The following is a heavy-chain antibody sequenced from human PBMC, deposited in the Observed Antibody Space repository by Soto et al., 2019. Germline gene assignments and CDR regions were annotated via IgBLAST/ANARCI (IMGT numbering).Heavy chain of an antibody. CDR3: ARDQTGITTTGGGRIDH. V-gene: IGHV3-30-3*01. J-gene: IGHJ4*02. D-gene: IGHD1-20*01. CDR2: VSFDGSNK. CDR1: GLTFSTHA. Sequence: QVQLVESGGGVVQPGMSLRLSCAASGLTFSTHAMHWVRQAPGKGLECVAIVSFDGSNKYYADSVKGRFTISRDNSKNTLYLQMSGLTPEDTAVYYYARDQTGITTTGGGRIDHWGQGTLVTVSS.